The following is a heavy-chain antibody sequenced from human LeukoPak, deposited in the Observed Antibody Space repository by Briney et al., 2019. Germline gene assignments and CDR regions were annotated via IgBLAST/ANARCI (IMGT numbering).Heavy chain of an antibody. J-gene: IGHJ4*02. Sequence: ASVKVSCKASGYTFTGYYMHWVRQAPGQGLEWMGWINPNSGGANYAQKFQGRVTMTRDTSISTAYMELSRLRSDDTAVYYCARGSLIRSMVRGVFYYWGQGTLVTVSS. CDR1: GYTFTGYY. CDR2: INPNSGGA. V-gene: IGHV1-2*02. CDR3: ARGSLIRSMVRGVFYY. D-gene: IGHD3-10*01.